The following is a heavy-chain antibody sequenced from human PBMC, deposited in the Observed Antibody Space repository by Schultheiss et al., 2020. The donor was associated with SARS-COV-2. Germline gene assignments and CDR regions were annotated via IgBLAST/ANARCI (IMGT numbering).Heavy chain of an antibody. V-gene: IGHV1-2*02. D-gene: IGHD3-3*01. Sequence: ASVKVSCKASGGTFSSYAISWVRQAPGQGLEWMGWISGYNGHRNYAQKFQGRVTMTRDTSISTASMELSRLTSDDTAVYYCARLGRGVDFWSGYGMDVWGQGTTVTVAS. CDR1: GGTFSSYA. J-gene: IGHJ6*02. CDR3: ARLGRGVDFWSGYGMDV. CDR2: ISGYNGHR.